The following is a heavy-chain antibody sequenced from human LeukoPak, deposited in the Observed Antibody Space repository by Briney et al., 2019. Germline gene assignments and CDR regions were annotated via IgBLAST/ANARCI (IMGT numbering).Heavy chain of an antibody. CDR3: TRRDYYYYSMDV. V-gene: IGHV3-21*01. Sequence: GGSLRLSCAASGFTFSKYSMNWVRQAPGKGLEWVSSISTASSYTSYADSVKGRFTISRDNAKNSVFLQMDSLRVEDTALYYCTRRDYYYYSMDVWGKGTTVTVSS. J-gene: IGHJ6*03. CDR1: GFTFSKYS. CDR2: ISTASSYT.